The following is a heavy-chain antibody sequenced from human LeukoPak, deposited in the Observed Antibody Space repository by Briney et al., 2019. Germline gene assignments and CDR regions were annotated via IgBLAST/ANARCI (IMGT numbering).Heavy chain of an antibody. D-gene: IGHD5-18*01. CDR2: INPNSGGT. CDR3: ARDRGYSYYFDY. J-gene: IGHJ4*02. CDR1: GYTFTGYY. V-gene: IGHV1-2*02. Sequence: ASVKVSCKASGYTFTGYYMHWVRQAPGQGLEWMGWINPNSGGTNYAQKFQGRVTMTRDTSISTAYMELSRLRSDDTAVYYCARDRGYSYYFDYWDQGTLVTVSS.